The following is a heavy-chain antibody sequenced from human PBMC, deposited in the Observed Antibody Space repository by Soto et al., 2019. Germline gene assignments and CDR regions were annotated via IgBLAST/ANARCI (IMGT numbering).Heavy chain of an antibody. CDR2: ISYDGSNK. J-gene: IGHJ6*02. CDR3: AIGRERTGYYSMGHYSMDV. D-gene: IGHD3-9*01. Sequence: QVQLVESGGGVVQPGRSLRLSCAASGFTFSSYAMHWVRQAPGKGLEWVAVISYDGSNKYYADSVKGRFTISRDNSKNTLYLQMNSLRAEDTAVYYCAIGRERTGYYSMGHYSMDVWGQGTTVTVTS. CDR1: GFTFSSYA. V-gene: IGHV3-30-3*01.